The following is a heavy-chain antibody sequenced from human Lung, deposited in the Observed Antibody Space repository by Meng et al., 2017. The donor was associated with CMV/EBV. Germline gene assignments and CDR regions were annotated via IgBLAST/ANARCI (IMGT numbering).Heavy chain of an antibody. CDR1: GFTFSSYA. CDR2: ISGSGGST. D-gene: IGHD6-13*01. J-gene: IGHJ5*02. Sequence: GESLKISCAASGFTFSSYAMSWVRQAPGKGLEWVSAISGSGGSTYYADSVKGRFTISRDNSKNTLYLQMNSLRAEDTAVYYCAKGAAAAGFDPWGQGTLVTGSS. CDR3: AKGAAAAGFDP. V-gene: IGHV3-23*01.